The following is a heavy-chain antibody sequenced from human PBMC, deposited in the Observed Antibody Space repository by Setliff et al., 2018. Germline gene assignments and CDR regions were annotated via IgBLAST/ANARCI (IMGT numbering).Heavy chain of an antibody. CDR1: GYNFLDYW. CDR3: ARRRRFDSGGPRSPWYFDL. Sequence: AGESLKISCKASGYNFLDYWIGWVRQMPGKGLEWMGIIYPDDSDTRYSPSVQGPFTISADKSISTAYLQWSSLKASDTAFYYCARRRRFDSGGPRSPWYFDLWGRGTLVTVS. CDR2: IYPDDSDT. J-gene: IGHJ2*01. V-gene: IGHV5-51*01. D-gene: IGHD3-22*01.